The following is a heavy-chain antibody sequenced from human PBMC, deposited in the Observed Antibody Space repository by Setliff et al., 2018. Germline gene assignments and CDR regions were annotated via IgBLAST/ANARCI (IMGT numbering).Heavy chain of an antibody. CDR3: ARGKMDVVAVDGKYCVMDV. Sequence: GASVKVSCKASGGSFNNYPISWVRQAPGHGLEWMGGIIPMFRTGKYAQRFQGRVTITADESTTTAYMELSSLRVEDTAIYYCARGKMDVVAVDGKYCVMDVWGQGTTVTVSS. CDR2: IIPMFRTG. CDR1: GGSFNNYP. D-gene: IGHD6-19*01. J-gene: IGHJ6*02. V-gene: IGHV1-69*13.